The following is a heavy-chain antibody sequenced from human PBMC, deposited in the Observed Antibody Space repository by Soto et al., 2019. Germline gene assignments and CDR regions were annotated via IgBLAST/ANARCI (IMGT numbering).Heavy chain of an antibody. CDR3: GVTEFFDGSSWYETFDY. CDR2: INHSGST. D-gene: IGHD6-13*01. J-gene: IGHJ4*02. CDR1: GGSFSGYY. V-gene: IGHV4-34*01. Sequence: QVQLQQWGAGLLKPSETLSLTCAVYGGSFSGYYWSWIRQPPGKGLEWIGEINHSGSTNYNPSLKRRVHISVDTSKNQFSLKLSSVTAADTAVYYCGVTEFFDGSSWYETFDYWGQGTLVTVSS.